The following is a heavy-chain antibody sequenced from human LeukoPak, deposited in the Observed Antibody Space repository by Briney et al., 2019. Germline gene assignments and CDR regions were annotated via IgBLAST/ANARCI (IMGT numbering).Heavy chain of an antibody. CDR3: ARASYYYDTTGLGAVDI. CDR2: INWNSDNI. Sequence: PGGSLRLSCAASGFTFNDHAMYWVRPAPGRGLEGVSGINWNSDNIGYADSVKGRFTISRDDAKNSLFLQMNSLRTEDTALYYCARASYYYDTTGLGAVDIWGQGTMVTVSS. CDR1: GFTFNDHA. D-gene: IGHD3-22*01. V-gene: IGHV3-9*01. J-gene: IGHJ3*02.